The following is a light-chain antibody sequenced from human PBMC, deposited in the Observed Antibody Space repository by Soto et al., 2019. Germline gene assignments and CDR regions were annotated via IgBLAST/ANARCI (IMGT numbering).Light chain of an antibody. J-gene: IGLJ3*02. CDR1: RSDVGYYNY. V-gene: IGLV2-14*01. CDR3: SSYTTSSTQV. CDR2: EVS. Sequence: QSALTQPASVSGSPGQSITISCTGTRSDVGYYNYVSWYQHHPGKAPKLMIYEVSNRPSGVSNRFSGSKSGNTASLTISGLQAEDEADYYCSSYTTSSTQVFGGGTKLTV.